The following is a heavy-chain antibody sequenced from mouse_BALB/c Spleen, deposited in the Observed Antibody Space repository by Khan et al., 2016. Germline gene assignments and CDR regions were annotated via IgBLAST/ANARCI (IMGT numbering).Heavy chain of an antibody. CDR3: ASRTRTPRYCEV. CDR1: AFNIKDTN. CDR2: IDPANGNT. V-gene: IGHV14-3*02. J-gene: IGHJ1*01. Sequence: VQLQQSGAEIVKPGASVKLSCTASAFNIKDTNMHWVKQRPEQGLEWIGRIDPANGNTKYDPKFQGKATITADTSSNTAFLQLSSLTSEATAVLYGASRTRTPRYCEVWGAGTTVTVSA.